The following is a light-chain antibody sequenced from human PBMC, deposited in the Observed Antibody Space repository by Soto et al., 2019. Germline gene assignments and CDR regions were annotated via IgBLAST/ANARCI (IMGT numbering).Light chain of an antibody. J-gene: IGKJ5*01. V-gene: IGKV3-20*01. CDR3: HQYGSSPIT. Sequence: EIVLTQSPGTLSLSPGERATLSCRASQSVTSNSLAWSQHKPGQAPRLLMYGASNRATGIPDRFGGSGSGTDFTLTISRLEPEDFAVYFCHQYGSSPITFGQGTRLEIK. CDR2: GAS. CDR1: QSVTSNS.